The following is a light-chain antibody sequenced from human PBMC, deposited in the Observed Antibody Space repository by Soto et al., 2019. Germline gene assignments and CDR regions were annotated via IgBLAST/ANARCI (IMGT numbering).Light chain of an antibody. CDR2: LGS. Sequence: DIVMTQSPLSLPGTPGEPASISCRSNQSLLHSNGYNYLDWYLQKSGQSPQLLIYLGSNRSSGVPDRFSGRGSGTDFTLKISRVEAEDVGFYYCMRDLQTPRTFGQGNKGEIK. CDR3: MRDLQTPRT. J-gene: IGKJ1*01. V-gene: IGKV2-28*01. CDR1: QSLLHSNGYNY.